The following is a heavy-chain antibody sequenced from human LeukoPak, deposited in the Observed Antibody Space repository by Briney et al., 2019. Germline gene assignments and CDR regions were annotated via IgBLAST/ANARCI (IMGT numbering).Heavy chain of an antibody. J-gene: IGHJ4*02. V-gene: IGHV3-20*04. CDR2: INCNGGST. CDR3: ATDLHAFTGAYSHAPDY. CDR1: GFTFNDYY. Sequence: GGSLKVSCTASGFTFNDYYMNWVRQAPGKGLEWVSGINCNGGSTGYADSVKGRFTISRDNAKNSLYLQMNSLRAEDTALYYCATDLHAFTGAYSHAPDYWGQGSLVTVSS. D-gene: IGHD7-27*01.